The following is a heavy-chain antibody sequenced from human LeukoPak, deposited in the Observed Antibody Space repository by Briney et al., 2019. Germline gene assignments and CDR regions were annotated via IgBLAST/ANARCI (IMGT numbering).Heavy chain of an antibody. CDR3: ARDLDSYYFDY. J-gene: IGHJ4*02. CDR1: GGTFSSYA. Sequence: ASVKVSCKASGGTFSSYAISWVRQAPGQGLEWMGGIIPIFGTANYAQKFQGRVTITADESTSTAYMELSSLRAEDTAVYYCARDLDSYYFDYWGQGTLVTVSS. D-gene: IGHD3/OR15-3a*01. CDR2: IIPIFGTA. V-gene: IGHV1-69*13.